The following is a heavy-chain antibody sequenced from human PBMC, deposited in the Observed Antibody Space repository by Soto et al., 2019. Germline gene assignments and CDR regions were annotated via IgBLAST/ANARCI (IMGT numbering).Heavy chain of an antibody. J-gene: IGHJ4*02. Sequence: WGSLRLSCAASGFRLSDYWMNWVRQAPGKGLEWVANINQDGSTKYYVDSVKGRFTISRDNAKNSLFLHMNTLRAEDTAVYHCVRAIAVHDSYWGQGTLVTVSS. V-gene: IGHV3-7*01. D-gene: IGHD6-19*01. CDR1: GFRLSDYW. CDR2: INQDGSTK. CDR3: VRAIAVHDSY.